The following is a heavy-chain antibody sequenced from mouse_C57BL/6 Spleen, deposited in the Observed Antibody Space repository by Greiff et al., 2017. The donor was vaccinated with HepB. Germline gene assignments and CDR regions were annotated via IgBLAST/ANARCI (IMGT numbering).Heavy chain of an antibody. D-gene: IGHD2-3*01. Sequence: EVKVVESGEGLVKPGGSLKLSCAASGFTFSSYAMSWVRQTPEKRLEWVAYISSGGDYIYYADTVKGRFTISRDNARNTLYLQMSSLKSEDTAMYYCTRDYDGYPYWGQGTLVTVAA. V-gene: IGHV5-9-1*02. J-gene: IGHJ3*01. CDR1: GFTFSSYA. CDR2: ISSGGDYI. CDR3: TRDYDGYPY.